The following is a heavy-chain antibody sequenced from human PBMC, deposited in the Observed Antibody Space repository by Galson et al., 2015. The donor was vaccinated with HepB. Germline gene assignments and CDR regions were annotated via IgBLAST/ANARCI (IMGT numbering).Heavy chain of an antibody. CDR1: GGSISSGGYY. D-gene: IGHD5-24*01. CDR3: ARHQALATIDY. Sequence: TLSLTCTVSGGSISSGGYYWSWIRQHPGKGLEWIGYIYYSGSTYYNPSLKSRVTISVDTSKNQFSLKLSSVTAADTAVYYCARHQALATIDYWGQGTLVTVSS. CDR2: IYYSGST. V-gene: IGHV4-31*03. J-gene: IGHJ4*02.